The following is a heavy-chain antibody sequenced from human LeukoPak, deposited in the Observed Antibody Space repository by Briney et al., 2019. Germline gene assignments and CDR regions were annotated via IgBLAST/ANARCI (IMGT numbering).Heavy chain of an antibody. CDR1: GFTFSSYS. J-gene: IGHJ4*02. Sequence: GGSLRLSCAASGFTFSSYSTNWVRQAPGKGLEWVSSISSSSSYIYYADSVKGRFTISRDNAKNSLYLQMNSLRAEDTAVYYCARGLHGGYFDYWGQGTLVTVSS. CDR3: ARGLHGGYFDY. CDR2: ISSSSSYI. V-gene: IGHV3-21*01. D-gene: IGHD4-11*01.